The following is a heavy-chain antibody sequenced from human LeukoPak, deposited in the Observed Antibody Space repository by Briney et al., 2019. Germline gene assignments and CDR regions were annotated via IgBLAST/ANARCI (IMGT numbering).Heavy chain of an antibody. D-gene: IGHD2-2*01. CDR1: GFTFSSYS. J-gene: IGHJ4*02. V-gene: IGHV3-21*01. CDR2: ISSSSSYI. Sequence: PGGSLRLSCAASGFTFSSYSMNWVRQAPGKGLEWVSSISSSSSYIYYADSVKGRFTISGDNAKNSLYLQMNSLRAEDTAVYYCARATYCSSTSCYPYWFDYWGQGTLVTVSS. CDR3: ARATYCSSTSCYPYWFDY.